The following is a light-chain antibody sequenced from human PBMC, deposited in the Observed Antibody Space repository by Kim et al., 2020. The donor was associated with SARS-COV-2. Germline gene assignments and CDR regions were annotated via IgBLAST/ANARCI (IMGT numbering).Light chain of an antibody. Sequence: SSVQLTCTQSSGHSSYIIAGQQQQPGKAPRYLMKVEVCDGYNKGSGDPDHFSGSSAGADRYLTISNLQSEDEADYYCETWDSNTWVFGGGTQLTVL. CDR2: VEVCDGY. V-gene: IGLV4-60*03. J-gene: IGLJ3*02. CDR1: SGHSSYI. CDR3: ETWDSNTWV.